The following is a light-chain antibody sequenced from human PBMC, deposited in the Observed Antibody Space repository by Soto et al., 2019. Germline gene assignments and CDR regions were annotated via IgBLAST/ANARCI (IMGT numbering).Light chain of an antibody. CDR1: SSEVGGYDY. CDR3: SSYSSSSTHV. Sequence: QSVLTQPASVTRSPGQSIAISCTGTSSEVGGYDYVSWYQQLPGKAPKLMIYDVNNRPSGASNRFSGSKSGNTASLTISGLQAEDEADYYCSSYSSSSTHVFGTGTKLTVL. J-gene: IGLJ1*01. CDR2: DVN. V-gene: IGLV2-14*03.